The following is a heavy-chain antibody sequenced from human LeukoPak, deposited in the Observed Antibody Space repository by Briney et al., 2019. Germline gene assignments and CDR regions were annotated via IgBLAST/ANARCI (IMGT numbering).Heavy chain of an antibody. Sequence: PGGSLRLSCAASGFTFSSYAMHWDRQAPGKGLEWVAVISYDGSNKYYADSVKGRFTISRDNSKNTLYLQMNSLRAEDTAVYYCARDTPRVTMIDYWGQGTLVTVSS. D-gene: IGHD3-22*01. CDR3: ARDTPRVTMIDY. CDR1: GFTFSSYA. J-gene: IGHJ4*02. V-gene: IGHV3-30-3*01. CDR2: ISYDGSNK.